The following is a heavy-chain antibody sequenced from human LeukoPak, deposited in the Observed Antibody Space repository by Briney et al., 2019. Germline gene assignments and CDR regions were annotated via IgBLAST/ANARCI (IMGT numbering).Heavy chain of an antibody. Sequence: NPSETLSLTCSVSGDSITRSGYCWGWIRQSPGKGLEWIGSVCFTGETYYIPSLKSRLTISRDTSQNQYSLRLSSVTAAVTAVYYCARDKGHFDVDYWGQGILVTVSS. J-gene: IGHJ4*02. CDR2: VCFTGET. D-gene: IGHD3-9*01. CDR1: GDSITRSGYC. V-gene: IGHV4-39*07. CDR3: ARDKGHFDVDY.